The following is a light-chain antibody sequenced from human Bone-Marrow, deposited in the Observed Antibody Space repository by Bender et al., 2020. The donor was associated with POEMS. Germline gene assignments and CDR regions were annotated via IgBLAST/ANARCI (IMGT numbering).Light chain of an antibody. CDR1: SIGRNP. V-gene: IGLV1-44*01. CDR3: STWDDRLNAWL. CDR2: ADD. J-gene: IGLJ3*02. Sequence: QSVLTQPPSASGTPGQRVTISCSGGSIGRNPIHWYQQLPGTAPRLVIYADDRRPSGVPNRFSASKSGSSASLAISGLQSEDAADYYGSTWDDRLNAWLFGGGTKLTVL.